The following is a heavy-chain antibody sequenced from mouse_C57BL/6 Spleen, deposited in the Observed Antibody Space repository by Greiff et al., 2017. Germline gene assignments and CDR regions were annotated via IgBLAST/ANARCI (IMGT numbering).Heavy chain of an antibody. V-gene: IGHV1-76*01. CDR1: GYTFTDYY. CDR2: IYPGSGNT. D-gene: IGHD1-1*01. CDR3: ARLITTVVATDYYAMDY. J-gene: IGHJ4*01. Sequence: QVQLQQSGAELVRPGASVKLSCKASGYTFTDYYINWVKQRPGQGLEWIARIYPGSGNTYYNEKFKGKATLTAEKSSSTAYMQLSSLTSEDSAVYFCARLITTVVATDYYAMDYWGQGTSGTVSS.